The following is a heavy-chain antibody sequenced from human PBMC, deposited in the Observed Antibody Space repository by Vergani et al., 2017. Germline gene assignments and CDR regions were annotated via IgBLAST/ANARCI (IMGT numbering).Heavy chain of an antibody. Sequence: QVQLQESGPGLVKPSETLSLTCTVSGGSISSYYWSWIRQPPGKGLEWIGEINHSGSTNYNPSLKSRVTISVDTSKNQFSLKLSSVTAADTAVYYCARSRRYNWNLDYWGQGTLVTVSS. D-gene: IGHD1-20*01. CDR3: ARSRRYNWNLDY. CDR2: INHSGST. V-gene: IGHV4-59*12. J-gene: IGHJ4*02. CDR1: GGSISSYY.